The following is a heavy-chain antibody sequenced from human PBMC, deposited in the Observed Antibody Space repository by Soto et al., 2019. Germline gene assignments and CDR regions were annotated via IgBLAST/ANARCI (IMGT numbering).Heavy chain of an antibody. V-gene: IGHV3-23*01. CDR2: ISGSGGST. CDR1: GFTFSSYA. D-gene: IGHD6-6*01. Sequence: GGSLRLSCAASGFTFSSYAMSWVRQAPGKGLEWVSAISGSGGSTYYADSVKGRFTISRDNSKNTLYLQMNSLRAEDKAVYYCAKERRREQLVSYYYWGQGTLVTVSS. J-gene: IGHJ4*02. CDR3: AKERRREQLVSYYY.